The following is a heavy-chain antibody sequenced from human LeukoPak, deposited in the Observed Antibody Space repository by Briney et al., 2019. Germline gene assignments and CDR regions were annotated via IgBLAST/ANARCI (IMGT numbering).Heavy chain of an antibody. CDR3: AREDSGSNYSDY. CDR1: GFTFSSYA. CDR2: ISGSGGRT. J-gene: IGHJ4*02. V-gene: IGHV3-23*01. Sequence: GRSLRLSCAASGFTFSSYAMSWVRQAPGKGLEWVSVISGSGGRTYYADSVKGRFTISRDNSKSTVDLQMNSLRAEDTAVYYCAREDSGSNYSDYWGQGTLVTVSS. D-gene: IGHD1-26*01.